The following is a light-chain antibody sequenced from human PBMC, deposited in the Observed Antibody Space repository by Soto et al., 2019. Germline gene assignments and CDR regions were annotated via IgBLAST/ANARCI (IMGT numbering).Light chain of an antibody. CDR3: HQYGSP. V-gene: IGKV3-20*01. CDR1: QGIGDT. CDR2: GAS. Sequence: EVVMTQSPATLSVSPGEGVTLSCRASQGIGDTLAWYQHKPGQTPRLLIYGASSRATGISDRFSGSGSGTDFTLTISRLEPEDFAVYYCHQYGSPFDPGTKVDIK. J-gene: IGKJ3*01.